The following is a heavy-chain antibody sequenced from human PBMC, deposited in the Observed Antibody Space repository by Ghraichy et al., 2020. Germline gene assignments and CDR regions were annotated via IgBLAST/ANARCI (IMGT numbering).Heavy chain of an antibody. D-gene: IGHD3-22*01. CDR2: VSDSGRS. Sequence: SETLSLTCTVSGGSVSSGGYYWSWIRQPPGKGLEWIGYVSDSGRSTYNPSLTSRVAISIDTSKDQFSLKLSSVTAADTAVYYCAAETLRAYHDSSGYCTLDYWRK. J-gene: IGHJ4*02. CDR3: AAETLRAYHDSSGYCTLDY. CDR1: GGSVSSGGYY. V-gene: IGHV4-61*08.